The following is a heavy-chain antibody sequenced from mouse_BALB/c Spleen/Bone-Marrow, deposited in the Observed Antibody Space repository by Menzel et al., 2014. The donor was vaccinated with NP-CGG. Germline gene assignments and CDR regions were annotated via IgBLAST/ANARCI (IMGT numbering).Heavy chain of an antibody. CDR3: ARRYDYAMDY. J-gene: IGHJ4*01. CDR2: INPSSGYT. D-gene: IGHD2-14*01. V-gene: IGHV1-4*01. Sequence: QVQLQQSGAELARPGASVKMSCKASGYTFTSCTMHWVKQRPGQGLERIGYINPSSGYTNYNQKFKDKATLTADKSSSTAYMQLSSLTSEDSAVYYCARRYDYAMDYWGQGTSVTVSS. CDR1: GYTFTSCT.